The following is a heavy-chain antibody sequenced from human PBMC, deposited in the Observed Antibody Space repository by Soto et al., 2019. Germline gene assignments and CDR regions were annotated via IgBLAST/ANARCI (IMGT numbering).Heavy chain of an antibody. CDR3: ARRYSSAFDI. CDR1: GGSVSSGNHY. CDR2: MYYTGST. V-gene: IGHV4-61*01. J-gene: IGHJ3*02. Sequence: SETLSLTCTVSGGSVSSGNHYWTWIRQPPGKDLEWIGHMYYTGSTKYNPSLKSRVTMSVDTSKNQFSLKLSSVTAADTAVYYCARRYSSAFDIWGQGTMVTVSS. D-gene: IGHD1-1*01.